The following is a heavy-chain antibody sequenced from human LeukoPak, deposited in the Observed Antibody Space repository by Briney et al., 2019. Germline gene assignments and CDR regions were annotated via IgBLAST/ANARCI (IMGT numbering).Heavy chain of an antibody. D-gene: IGHD2-21*01. CDR3: ATGVRAIPIYY. V-gene: IGHV1-69*05. J-gene: IGHJ4*02. Sequence: GASVKVSCKASGASFSSFGISWVRQAPGQGLEWMGGIFPIFGSPNDAQKFQGRLTVTTDESTSTAYMELSSLRSDDTAVCYCATGVRAIPIYYWGQGTLVTVSS. CDR1: GASFSSFG. CDR2: IFPIFGSP.